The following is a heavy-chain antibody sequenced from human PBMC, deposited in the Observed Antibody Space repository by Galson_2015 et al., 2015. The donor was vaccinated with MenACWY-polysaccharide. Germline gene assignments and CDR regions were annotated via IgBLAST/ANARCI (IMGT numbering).Heavy chain of an antibody. J-gene: IGHJ3*02. V-gene: IGHV3-9*01. Sequence: SLRLSCAASGFTFDDYAMHWARQAPGKGLEWVSGISWNSGSIGYADSVKGRFTTSRDNAKNSLYLQMNSLRAEDTALYYCAKAIAGYCSSTSCLGDAFDIWGQGTMVTVSS. D-gene: IGHD2-2*01. CDR2: ISWNSGSI. CDR3: AKAIAGYCSSTSCLGDAFDI. CDR1: GFTFDDYA.